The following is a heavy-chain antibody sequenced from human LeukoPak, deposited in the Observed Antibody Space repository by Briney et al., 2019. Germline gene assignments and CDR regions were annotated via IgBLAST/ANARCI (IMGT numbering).Heavy chain of an antibody. D-gene: IGHD1-26*01. CDR1: RFTLSVYY. CDR2: ISWDMGTT. CDR3: TRPAIVGATISFDP. J-gene: IGHJ5*02. V-gene: IGHV3-74*03. Sequence: GGSLSLSCALSRFTLSVYYTRWIRQAPEGGLEWVSGISWDMGTTVYRDSVKGRFPLSRDHAKHTLYLQMNSMRAEDTAVYCCTRPAIVGATISFDPWGQGTLVTVSS.